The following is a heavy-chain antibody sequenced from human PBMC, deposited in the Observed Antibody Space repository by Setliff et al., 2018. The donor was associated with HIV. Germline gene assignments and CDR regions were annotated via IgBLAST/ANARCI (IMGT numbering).Heavy chain of an antibody. CDR3: VLASIVSTARWNH. Sequence: GASAKVSCKASGYTFSAYYLHWVRRAPGQGLEWMGWINPNSGATNYAHNFQGRVTMTRDTFISTAYMDLSSLTPDDTAVYYCVLASIVSTARWNHWGRGTLVTVSS. CDR1: GYTFSAYY. J-gene: IGHJ5*02. V-gene: IGHV1-2*02. D-gene: IGHD1-26*01. CDR2: INPNSGAT.